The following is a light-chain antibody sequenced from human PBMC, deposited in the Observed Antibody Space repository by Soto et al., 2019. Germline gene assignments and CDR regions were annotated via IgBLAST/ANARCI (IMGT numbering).Light chain of an antibody. J-gene: IGLJ1*01. Sequence: QSVLTQPPSASGTPGQGVTISCSGSSSNIGSNYVYWYQQLPGTAPKLLIYRNNQRPSGVPDRFSGSKSGTSASLAISGLRSEDEADYYCAAWDDSLSALFGTGTKVTV. CDR1: SSNIGSNY. V-gene: IGLV1-47*01. CDR3: AAWDDSLSAL. CDR2: RNN.